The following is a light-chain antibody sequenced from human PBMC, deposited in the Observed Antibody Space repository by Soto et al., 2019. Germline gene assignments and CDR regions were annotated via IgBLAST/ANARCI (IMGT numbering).Light chain of an antibody. V-gene: IGKV3-15*01. Sequence: DIVLTQSPATLSLSPGDRATLSCRASQTVGSSYLAWYQQKLGQTPRLLIYGASTRATGVPPRFSGSRSGTEFTLTISSLQSEDFAVYYCQQYYNWPPYTFGQGTKVDIK. CDR1: QTVGSSY. CDR3: QQYYNWPPYT. J-gene: IGKJ2*01. CDR2: GAS.